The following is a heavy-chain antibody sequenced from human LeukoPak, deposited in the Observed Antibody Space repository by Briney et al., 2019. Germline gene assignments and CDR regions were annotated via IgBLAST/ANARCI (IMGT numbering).Heavy chain of an antibody. D-gene: IGHD6-19*01. CDR1: GYTFTSYG. CDR2: ISPYNGNT. Sequence: ASVKVSCKASGYTFTSYGITWVRQAPGQGLEWMGWISPYNGNTNYAQKFQGRVTMTTDTSTSTAYMELRSLRSDDTAVYYCARALSGGNTDDYWGQGTLVTVSS. V-gene: IGHV1-18*01. CDR3: ARALSGGNTDDY. J-gene: IGHJ4*02.